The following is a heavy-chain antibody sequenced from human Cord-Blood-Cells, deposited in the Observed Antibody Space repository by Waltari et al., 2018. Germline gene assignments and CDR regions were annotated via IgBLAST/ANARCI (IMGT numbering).Heavy chain of an antibody. CDR2: IYYSGST. CDR3: ARLWGDAFDI. CDR1: GGSVSSGRYY. V-gene: IGHV4-61*01. Sequence: QVQLQESGPGLVKPSENLSLPCTVSGGSVSSGRYYWSWIRQPPGKGLEWIGYIYYSGSTNYNPSLKSRVTISVDTSKNQFSLKLSSVTAADTAVYYCARLWGDAFDIWGQGTMVTVSS. D-gene: IGHD7-27*01. J-gene: IGHJ3*02.